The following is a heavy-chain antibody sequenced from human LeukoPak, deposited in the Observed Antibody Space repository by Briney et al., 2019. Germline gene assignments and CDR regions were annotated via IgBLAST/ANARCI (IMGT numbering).Heavy chain of an antibody. Sequence: GGSLRLSCAASGFTFSSYAMHWVRQAPGKGLEWVAVISYDGSNKYYADSVKGRFTISRYNSKNTLYLQMNSLRAEDTAVYYCARVFVVVPAEDYWGQGTLVTVSS. CDR2: ISYDGSNK. V-gene: IGHV3-30*04. J-gene: IGHJ4*02. CDR1: GFTFSSYA. D-gene: IGHD2-2*01. CDR3: ARVFVVVPAEDY.